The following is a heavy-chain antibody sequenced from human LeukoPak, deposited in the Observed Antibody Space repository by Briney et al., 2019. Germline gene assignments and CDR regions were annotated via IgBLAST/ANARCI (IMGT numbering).Heavy chain of an antibody. D-gene: IGHD3-22*01. CDR3: ARDSITMTVVVGDLDY. Sequence: GGSLRLSCAASGFTFNSYWMSWVRQAPGKGLEWVANIKQDGSAKYYVDSVKGRFTISRDNAKNSLYLQMNSLRAEDTAVYYCARDSITMTVVVGDLDYWGQGTLVTVSS. J-gene: IGHJ4*02. V-gene: IGHV3-7*01. CDR2: IKQDGSAK. CDR1: GFTFNSYW.